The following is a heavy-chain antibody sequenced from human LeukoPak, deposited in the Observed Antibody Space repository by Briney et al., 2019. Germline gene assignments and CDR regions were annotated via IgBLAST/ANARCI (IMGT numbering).Heavy chain of an antibody. CDR1: GFTFGDYA. Sequence: GGSLRLSCATSGFTFGDYAVSWVRQAPGKGLEWVGFIRSKAYGETREYAASVKGRFTISRDDSKSIAYLQMNSLRAEDTAVYYCAKIPVSAYSSWSYYYYGMDVWGQGTTVTVSS. CDR3: AKIPVSAYSSWSYYYYGMDV. CDR2: IRSKAYGETR. V-gene: IGHV3-49*04. J-gene: IGHJ6*02. D-gene: IGHD6-6*01.